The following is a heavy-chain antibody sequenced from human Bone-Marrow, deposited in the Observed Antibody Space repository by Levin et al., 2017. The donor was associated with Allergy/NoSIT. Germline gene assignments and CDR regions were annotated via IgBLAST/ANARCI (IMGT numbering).Heavy chain of an antibody. D-gene: IGHD3-10*01. J-gene: IGHJ6*02. Sequence: PSETLSLTCTVSGGSISNNLYYWGWIRQPPGKGLEWIGSIYSRGSTNYNPSLKSRLTISIQTSMNQFSLTLSSVTAADTAVYYCARDKEFRGVILGPYYCSIDIWGQGTTVTVS. V-gene: IGHV4-39*07. CDR2: IYSRGST. CDR1: GGSISNNLYY. CDR3: ARDKEFRGVILGPYYCSIDI.